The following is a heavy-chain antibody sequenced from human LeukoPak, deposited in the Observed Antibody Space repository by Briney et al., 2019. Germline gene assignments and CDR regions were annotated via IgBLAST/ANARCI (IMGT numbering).Heavy chain of an antibody. Sequence: TGGSLRLSCAASGFTFSSYAVHWVRQAPGKGLEWAAVISYDGSNKYYADSVKGRFTISRDNSKNTLYLQMNSLRAEDTAVYYCARDSEVRGVIMRGMDVWGQGTTVTVSS. V-gene: IGHV3-30*04. D-gene: IGHD3-10*01. CDR1: GFTFSSYA. J-gene: IGHJ6*02. CDR2: ISYDGSNK. CDR3: ARDSEVRGVIMRGMDV.